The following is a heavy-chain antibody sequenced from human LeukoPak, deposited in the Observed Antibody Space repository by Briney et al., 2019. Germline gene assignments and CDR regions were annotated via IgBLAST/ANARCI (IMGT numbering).Heavy chain of an antibody. Sequence: ASVKVSCKASGGTFSSYAISWVRQAPGQGLEWMGGIIPIFGTANYAQKFQGRVTITTDESTSTAYMELSSLRSEDTAVYYCARGPITIFGVVIMSSYYMDVWGKGTTVTVSS. CDR2: IIPIFGTA. CDR1: GGTFSSYA. CDR3: ARGPITIFGVVIMSSYYMDV. J-gene: IGHJ6*03. D-gene: IGHD3-3*01. V-gene: IGHV1-69*05.